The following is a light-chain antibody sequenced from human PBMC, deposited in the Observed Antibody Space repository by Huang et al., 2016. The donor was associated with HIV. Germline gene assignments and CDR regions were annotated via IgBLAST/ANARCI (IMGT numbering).Light chain of an antibody. CDR2: DTS. CDR3: QQHDNLPFT. Sequence: DIQMTQSPSSLSASIGDRVTITCQASQDITNYLNWYQQKPGKAPKLLIYDTSTVEKGVAARFSGSGSGTDFTFTISSLQPEDIATYYCQQHDNLPFTFGPGTKVDIK. CDR1: QDITNY. J-gene: IGKJ3*01. V-gene: IGKV1-33*01.